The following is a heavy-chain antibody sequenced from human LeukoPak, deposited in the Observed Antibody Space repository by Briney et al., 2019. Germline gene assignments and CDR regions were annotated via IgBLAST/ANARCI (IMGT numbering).Heavy chain of an antibody. V-gene: IGHV4-39*07. J-gene: IGHJ4*02. D-gene: IGHD5-24*01. CDR1: GGSISSSGYY. CDR2: MYYSGST. Sequence: SETLSLTCTVSGGSISSSGYYWGWIRQPPGKGLEWIGSMYYSGSTYYNPSLKSRVTISVDTSKNHFSLKLSSVTAADTAVYYCARGRWLQYGHDYWGQGTLVTVSS. CDR3: ARGRWLQYGHDY.